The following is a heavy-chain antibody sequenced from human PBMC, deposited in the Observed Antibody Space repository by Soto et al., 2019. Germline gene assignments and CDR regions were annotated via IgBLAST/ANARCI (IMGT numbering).Heavy chain of an antibody. CDR3: ARGVIGDFWSGPNPKFDY. J-gene: IGHJ4*02. Sequence: SETLSLTCTVSGGSISSYYWCWIRQPPGKGLEWIGYIYYSGSTNYNPSLKSRVTISVDTSKNQFSLKLSSVTAADTAVYYCARGVIGDFWSGPNPKFDYWGQGTLVTV. D-gene: IGHD3-3*01. V-gene: IGHV4-59*01. CDR2: IYYSGST. CDR1: GGSISSYY.